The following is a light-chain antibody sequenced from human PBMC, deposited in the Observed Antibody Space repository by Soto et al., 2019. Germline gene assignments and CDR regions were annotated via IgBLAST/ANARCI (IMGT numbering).Light chain of an antibody. CDR2: DAS. J-gene: IGKJ3*01. CDR1: QSVTSSY. CDR3: QQYGSLFT. V-gene: IGKV3-20*01. Sequence: EIVLTQSPGTLSLSPGERATLSCRASQSVTSSYLAWYQQKPGQAPRLLIYDASSRATGIPDRFSGSGSGTDFTLTIGRLEPEDFAVYYCQQYGSLFTFGPGTKVDIK.